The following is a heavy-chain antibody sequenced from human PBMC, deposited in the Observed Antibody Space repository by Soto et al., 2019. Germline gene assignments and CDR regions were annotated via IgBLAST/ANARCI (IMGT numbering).Heavy chain of an antibody. D-gene: IGHD5-12*01. CDR1: GFTFSSYG. V-gene: IGHV3-33*01. J-gene: IGHJ3*02. CDR3: ARGGRDGYADAFDI. Sequence: QVQLVESGGGVVQPGRSLRLSCAASGFTFSSYGMHWVRQAPGKGLEWVAVIWYDGSNKYYADSVKGRFTISRDNSKNTLYLQMNSLRAEDTAVYYCARGGRDGYADAFDIWGHGTMVTVSS. CDR2: IWYDGSNK.